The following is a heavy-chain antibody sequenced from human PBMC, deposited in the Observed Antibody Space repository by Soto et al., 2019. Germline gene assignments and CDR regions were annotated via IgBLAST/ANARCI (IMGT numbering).Heavy chain of an antibody. J-gene: IGHJ5*02. CDR3: AHSKTTVTWWSDP. D-gene: IGHD4-17*01. Sequence: QITLKESGPALVKPTQTLTLTCTFSGFLLTNSGVGVGWIRQSPGKALEWLALIYWDDDKGYSPSLKSRPTITKDTSKNQAVNTMTNMDPADTATYFCAHSKTTVTWWSDPWGQGTLVTVSS. V-gene: IGHV2-5*02. CDR2: IYWDDDK. CDR1: GFLLTNSGVG.